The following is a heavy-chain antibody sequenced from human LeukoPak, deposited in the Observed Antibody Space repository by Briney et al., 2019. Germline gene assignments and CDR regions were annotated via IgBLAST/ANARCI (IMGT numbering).Heavy chain of an antibody. D-gene: IGHD2-15*01. CDR3: VRGGESTWS. V-gene: IGHV3-74*01. J-gene: IGHJ5*02. Sequence: GGSLRLSCAASGFTFSSYWMHWVRQAPGKGPVWVSRINNDGSGTTYADSVKGRFTITRDDAKNTLYLQMNSLRAEDTAVYYCVRGGESTWSWGQGTLVTVSS. CDR1: GFTFSSYW. CDR2: INNDGSGT.